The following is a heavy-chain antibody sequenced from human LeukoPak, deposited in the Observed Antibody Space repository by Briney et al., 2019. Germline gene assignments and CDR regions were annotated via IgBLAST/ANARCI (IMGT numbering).Heavy chain of an antibody. J-gene: IGHJ4*02. V-gene: IGHV4-59*01. CDR1: GGSISSYY. D-gene: IGHD6-6*01. Sequence: PSXTLSLTCTVSGGSISSYYWSWIRQPPGKGLEWIGYIYYSGSTNYNPSLKSRVTISVDTSKNQFSLKLSSVTAADTAVYYCARTYSSSVPFDYWGQGTLVTVSS. CDR2: IYYSGST. CDR3: ARTYSSSVPFDY.